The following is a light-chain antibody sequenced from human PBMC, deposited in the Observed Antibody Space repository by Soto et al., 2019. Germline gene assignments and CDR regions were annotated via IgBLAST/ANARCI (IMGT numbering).Light chain of an antibody. CDR2: EVS. CDR3: SSYSGTNYPYV. V-gene: IGLV2-8*01. Sequence: QSALTQPPSASGSFGQSVTISCTGTSSDVGGYNYVSWYQQHPGKAPKLMIYEVSERPSGFPDRFSGSKSGNTASLTVSGLQADDEADYYCSSYSGTNYPYVFGTGTKVTVL. J-gene: IGLJ1*01. CDR1: SSDVGGYNY.